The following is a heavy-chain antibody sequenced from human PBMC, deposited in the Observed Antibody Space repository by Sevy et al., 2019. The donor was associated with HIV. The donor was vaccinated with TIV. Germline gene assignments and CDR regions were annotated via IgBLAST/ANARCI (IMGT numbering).Heavy chain of an antibody. CDR3: AQVDYGDYVGWFDP. CDR1: GFSLSTSGVG. J-gene: IGHJ5*02. V-gene: IGHV2-5*02. CDR2: IYWDDNK. D-gene: IGHD4-17*01. Sequence: SGPTLVKPTQTLTLTCIFSGFSLSTSGVGVGWIRQPPGKALEWLAVIYWDDNKRYSPSLQSRLTITKDTSKNQVVLTMNNMYPVDTATYYCAQVDYGDYVGWFDPWGQGNLVTVSS.